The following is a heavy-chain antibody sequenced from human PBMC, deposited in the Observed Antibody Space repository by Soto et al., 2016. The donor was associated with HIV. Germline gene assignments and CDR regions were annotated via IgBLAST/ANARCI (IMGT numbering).Heavy chain of an antibody. CDR3: AEDRYYDSSGPNSGFDY. V-gene: IGHV3-23*01. CDR2: ISGSGGST. CDR1: GFTFSSYA. Sequence: EVQLLESGGGLVQPGGSLRLSCAASGFTFSSYAMSWVRQAPGKGLEWVSAISGSGGSTYYADSVKGRFTISRDNSKNTLYLHMNSLRAEDTAIYYCAEDRYYDSSGPNSGFDYWGQGTLVTVSS. D-gene: IGHD3-22*01. J-gene: IGHJ4*02.